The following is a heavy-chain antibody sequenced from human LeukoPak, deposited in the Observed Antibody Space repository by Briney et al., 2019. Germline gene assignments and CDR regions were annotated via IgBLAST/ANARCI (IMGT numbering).Heavy chain of an antibody. CDR2: INSDGSST. V-gene: IGHV3-74*01. Sequence: GGSLRLSCAASGFTFSNAWMHWVRQTPGKGLVGVSRINSDGSSTNYADSVKGRFTISRDNAKNMVNLQMNSLRAEDTAIYYCTRDYSYAMAVWGQGTTVTVSS. J-gene: IGHJ6*02. CDR3: TRDYSYAMAV. D-gene: IGHD2-21*01. CDR1: GFTFSNAW.